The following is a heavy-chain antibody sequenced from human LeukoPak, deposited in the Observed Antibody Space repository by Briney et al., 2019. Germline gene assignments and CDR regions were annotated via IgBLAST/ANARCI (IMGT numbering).Heavy chain of an antibody. CDR1: GFTFSGYG. Sequence: GGSLRLSCAASGFTFSGYGTHWVRQAPGKGLEWVAAISYDGSNEYYADSVKGRFTISRDNSKNTLYLQMNSLRAEDTAVYYCAKDSSYYYDSSGYYSDWGQGTLVTVSS. D-gene: IGHD3-22*01. CDR2: ISYDGSNE. J-gene: IGHJ4*02. V-gene: IGHV3-30-3*01. CDR3: AKDSSYYYDSSGYYSD.